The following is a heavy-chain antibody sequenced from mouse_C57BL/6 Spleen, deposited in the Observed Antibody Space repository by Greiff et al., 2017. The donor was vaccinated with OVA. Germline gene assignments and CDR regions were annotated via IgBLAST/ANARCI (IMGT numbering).Heavy chain of an antibody. D-gene: IGHD1-1*01. CDR1: GYTFTSYG. CDR3: ARITTVVATNCDV. V-gene: IGHV1-81*01. J-gene: IGHJ1*03. Sequence: VQLQQSGAELARPGASVKLSCKASGYTFTSYGISWVKQSTGQGLEWIGEIYPRSGNTYYNEKFKGKATLTADKSSSTAYMELRRLTSEDSAVYFCARITTVVATNCDVWGTGTTVTVSS. CDR2: IYPRSGNT.